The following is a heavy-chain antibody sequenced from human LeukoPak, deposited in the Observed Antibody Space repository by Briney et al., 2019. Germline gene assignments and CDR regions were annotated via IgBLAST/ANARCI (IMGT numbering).Heavy chain of an antibody. D-gene: IGHD1-26*01. CDR2: IYTTGTT. CDR1: GGSIHSYY. CDR3: GRQGYTASYYFVGY. V-gene: IGHV4-4*07. J-gene: IGHJ4*02. Sequence: PSETLSLTCSVSGGSIHSYYWGWVRQPAGKGLEWIGRIYTTGTTNYSPSLKSRLTMSLDTSKNQFSLKLRSVTAADTAVYYCGRQGYTASYYFVGYWSQGALVTVSS.